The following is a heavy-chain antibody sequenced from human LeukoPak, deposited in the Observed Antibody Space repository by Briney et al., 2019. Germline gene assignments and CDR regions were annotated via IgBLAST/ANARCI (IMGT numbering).Heavy chain of an antibody. D-gene: IGHD5/OR15-5a*01. CDR2: IYSVGTT. V-gene: IGHV3-66*02. J-gene: IGHJ4*02. Sequence: GGSLRLSCEDSGFTVSSNYMSWVRQAPGKGLEWVPVIYSVGTTYYADSVEGRFTISRDTSKNTVFLQMNSLRAEDTAVYYCARLESTEGTLYWGQGTLVTVSS. CDR1: GFTVSSNY. CDR3: ARLESTEGTLY.